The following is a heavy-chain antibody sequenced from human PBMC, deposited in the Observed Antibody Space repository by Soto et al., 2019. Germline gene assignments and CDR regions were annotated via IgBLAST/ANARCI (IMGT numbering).Heavy chain of an antibody. J-gene: IGHJ6*03. D-gene: IGHD3-3*01. Sequence: GGSLRLSCAASGFTFGSSGMHWVRQAPGKGLEWVSSISSSSSYIYYADSVKGRFTISRDNAKNSLYLQMNSLRAEDTAVYYCARMEYYYYYMDVWGKGTTVTVSS. CDR1: GFTFGSSG. CDR3: ARMEYYYYYMDV. V-gene: IGHV3-21*01. CDR2: ISSSSSYI.